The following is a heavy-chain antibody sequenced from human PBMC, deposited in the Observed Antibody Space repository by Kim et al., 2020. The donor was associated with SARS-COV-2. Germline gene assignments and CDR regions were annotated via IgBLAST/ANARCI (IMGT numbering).Heavy chain of an antibody. CDR2: INPNSGGT. Sequence: ASVKVSCKASGYTFTGYYMHWVRQAPGQGLEWMGRINPNSGGTNYAQKFQGRVTMTRDTSISTAYMELSRLRSDDTAVYYCARGGGITIFSLPFDYWGQGTLVTVSS. CDR3: ARGGGITIFSLPFDY. D-gene: IGHD3-9*01. CDR1: GYTFTGYY. J-gene: IGHJ4*02. V-gene: IGHV1-2*06.